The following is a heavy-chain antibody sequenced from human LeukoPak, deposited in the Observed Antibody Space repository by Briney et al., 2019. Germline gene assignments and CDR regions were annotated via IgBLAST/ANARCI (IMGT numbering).Heavy chain of an antibody. CDR3: ARDKGRGYGMDV. CDR1: GFTFSSYS. D-gene: IGHD3-10*01. V-gene: IGHV3-48*04. Sequence: GGSLRLSCAASGFTFSSYSMNWVRQAPGKGLEWVSYISGSSSTIYYADSVKGRFTISRDNAKNSLYVQMNSLRAEDTAVYYCARDKGRGYGMDVWGQGTTVTVSS. CDR2: ISGSSSTI. J-gene: IGHJ6*02.